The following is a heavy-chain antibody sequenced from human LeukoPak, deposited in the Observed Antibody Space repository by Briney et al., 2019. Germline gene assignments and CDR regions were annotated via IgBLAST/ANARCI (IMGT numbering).Heavy chain of an antibody. J-gene: IGHJ4*02. V-gene: IGHV4-59*08. CDR1: GGSISSYY. Sequence: SETLSLTCTVSGGSISSYYWSWIRQPPGKGLERIGYIYYSGSTNYNPSLKSRVTISVDTSKNQFSLKLSSVTAADTAVYYCARSIAPDYYFDYWGQGTLVTVSS. CDR3: ARSIAPDYYFDY. CDR2: IYYSGST. D-gene: IGHD6-6*01.